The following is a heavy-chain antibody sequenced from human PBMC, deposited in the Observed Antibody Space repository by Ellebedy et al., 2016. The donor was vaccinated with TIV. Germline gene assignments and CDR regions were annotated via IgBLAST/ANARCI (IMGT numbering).Heavy chain of an antibody. V-gene: IGHV1-2*04. CDR3: ARVSGADYDSSGYYSPYWFDP. CDR2: INPNSGGT. Sequence: ASVKVSXXASGYTFTGYYMHWVRQAPGQGLEWMGWINPNSGGTNYAQKFQGWVTMTRDTSISTAYMELRSLRSDDTAVYYCARVSGADYDSSGYYSPYWFDPWGQGTLVTVSS. J-gene: IGHJ5*02. D-gene: IGHD3-22*01. CDR1: GYTFTGYY.